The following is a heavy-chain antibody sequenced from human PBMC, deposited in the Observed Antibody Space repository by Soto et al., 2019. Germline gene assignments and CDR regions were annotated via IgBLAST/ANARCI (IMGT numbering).Heavy chain of an antibody. CDR2: IRSKTDGGTT. Sequence: GGSLRLSCAASGITFNSAWMNWVRQAPGKGLEWVGHIRSKTDGGTTDYAAPVKGRFTISRDDSRNTLYLQMNSLKTEDTAVYYCATRDIVVAKNEYWGQGTLVTVSS. J-gene: IGHJ4*02. CDR3: ATRDIVVAKNEY. D-gene: IGHD2-15*01. V-gene: IGHV3-15*07. CDR1: GITFNSAW.